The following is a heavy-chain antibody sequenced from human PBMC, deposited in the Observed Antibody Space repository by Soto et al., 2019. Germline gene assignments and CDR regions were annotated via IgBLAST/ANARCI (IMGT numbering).Heavy chain of an antibody. CDR3: ASDYYYDSSGYYDY. D-gene: IGHD3-22*01. V-gene: IGHV4-30-4*01. J-gene: IGHJ4*02. CDR2: IYYSGST. CDR1: GGSISSGDYY. Sequence: SETLSLTCTVSGGSISSGDYYWSWIRQPPGKGLEWIGNIYYSGSTYYNPSLKSRLTISVDMSKNQFSLKLSSVTAADTAVYYCASDYYYDSSGYYDYWGQGTLVTVSS.